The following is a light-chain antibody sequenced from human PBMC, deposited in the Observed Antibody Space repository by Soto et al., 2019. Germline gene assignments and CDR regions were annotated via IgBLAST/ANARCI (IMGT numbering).Light chain of an antibody. CDR1: SSDVGAYNY. CDR3: SSWGRASAPVL. V-gene: IGLV2-14*03. CDR2: DVS. J-gene: IGLJ3*02. Sequence: QSALTQPASMSGSPGHSITISCTGTSSDVGAYNYVSWYQHHPGKAPKLMIYDVSHRPSGVSDRFSGSKSGNTASLTISGLQPEDEADYYCSSWGRASAPVLFGGGTKLTVL.